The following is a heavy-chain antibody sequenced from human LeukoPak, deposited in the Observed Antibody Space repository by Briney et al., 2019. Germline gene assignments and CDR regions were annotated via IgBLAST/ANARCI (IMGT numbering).Heavy chain of an antibody. CDR2: IFPSGGEI. V-gene: IGHV3-23*01. J-gene: IGHJ4*02. CDR3: ATYRQVLSPFES. CDR1: GFTFSTFA. D-gene: IGHD2-8*02. Sequence: AGGSLRLSCAASGFTFSTFAMIWVRQPPGKVLEWVSSIFPSGGEIHYADSVRGRFTISRDNSKSTLSLQMNSLRAEDTAIYYCATYRQVLSPFESWGQGTLVTVSS.